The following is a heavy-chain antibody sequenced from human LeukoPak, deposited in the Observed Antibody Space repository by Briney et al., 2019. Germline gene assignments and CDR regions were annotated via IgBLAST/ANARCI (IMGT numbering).Heavy chain of an antibody. V-gene: IGHV3-74*01. CDR1: GFTFSNYW. CDR2: INSDGSST. D-gene: IGHD1-1*01. J-gene: IGHJ2*01. CDR3: TRTTTTADWYFDL. Sequence: PGGSLRLSCAVSGFTFSNYWMYRARQAPGKRLVWVARINSDGSSTTYADSVEGRFTISRDNTKSMLHLQMHSLRVDDSAVYFCTRTTTTADWYFDLWGRGTLVTVSS.